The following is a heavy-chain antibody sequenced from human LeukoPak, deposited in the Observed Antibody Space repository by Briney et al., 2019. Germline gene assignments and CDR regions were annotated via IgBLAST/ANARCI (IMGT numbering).Heavy chain of an antibody. CDR2: IYYSGST. J-gene: IGHJ4*02. D-gene: IGHD6-19*01. V-gene: IGHV4-39*07. CDR1: GGSISSSSYY. CDR3: ARGLLQWLAHDY. Sequence: SETLSLTCTVSGGSISSSSYYWGWIRQPPGKGLEWIGSIYYSGSTYYNPSLKSRVTISVDTSKNQFSLKLSSVTAADTAVYYCARGLLQWLAHDYWGQGTLVTVSS.